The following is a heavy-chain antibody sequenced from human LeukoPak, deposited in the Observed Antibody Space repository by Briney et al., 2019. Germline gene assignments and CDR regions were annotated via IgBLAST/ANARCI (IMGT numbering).Heavy chain of an antibody. D-gene: IGHD3-9*01. J-gene: IGHJ4*02. CDR1: GXTFSSYG. CDR2: TWSAETSK. CDR3: ARDRLVRQFDY. V-gene: IGHV3-33*01. Sequence: PGGSLRLSCAASGXTFSSYGMHWVRQVPGKGLEWVAVTWSAETSKKYADSVKGRFAISRDNSKNTLYLEMNSLRVEDTAIYYCARDRLVRQFDYWGQGTLVTVSS.